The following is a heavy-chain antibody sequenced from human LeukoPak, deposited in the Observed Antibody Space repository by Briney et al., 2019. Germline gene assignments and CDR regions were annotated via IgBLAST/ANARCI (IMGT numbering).Heavy chain of an antibody. Sequence: GGSLRLSCAASGFTFSTYAMHCVRQAPGKGLEWVAVTSSDGTVKYYPDSVKGRFTISRDNSKSTLYLQVNSLRPEDTGVYYCARDPVPAAARHFDYWGQGTLVTVSS. J-gene: IGHJ4*01. D-gene: IGHD2-2*01. CDR1: GFTFSTYA. CDR3: ARDPVPAAARHFDY. V-gene: IGHV3-30-3*01. CDR2: TSSDGTVK.